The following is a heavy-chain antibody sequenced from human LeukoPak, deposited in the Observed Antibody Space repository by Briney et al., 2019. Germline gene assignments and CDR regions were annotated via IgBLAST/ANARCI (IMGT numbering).Heavy chain of an antibody. Sequence: GGTLRLSCAVSGFTFSNYWMSWVRQAPGKGLEWVGDIKEDGSEKYYADSLKGRFTISRDNAKHSLYLQMNSLRAEDTAVYYCAREEPYEDFWSGYSNNWFDPWGQGTLVTVSS. CDR3: AREEPYEDFWSGYSNNWFDP. CDR1: GFTFSNYW. D-gene: IGHD3-3*02. CDR2: IKEDGSEK. J-gene: IGHJ5*02. V-gene: IGHV3-7*01.